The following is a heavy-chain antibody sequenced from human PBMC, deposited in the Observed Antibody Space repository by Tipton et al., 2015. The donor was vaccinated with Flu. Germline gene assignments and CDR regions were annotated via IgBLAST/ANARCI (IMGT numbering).Heavy chain of an antibody. J-gene: IGHJ5*02. CDR1: GYTFITHW. CDR2: IYPNDFGT. Sequence: QLVQSGAEVKKPGESLKISCKASGYTFITHWIGWVRQMPGKGLEWVGIIYPNDFGTRCSPSFEGQVTISADKSTNTAFLQWSSLKASDTAMYYCARAYGDYPIGFDPWGQGTLVTVSS. CDR3: ARAYGDYPIGFDP. D-gene: IGHD4-17*01. V-gene: IGHV5-51*01.